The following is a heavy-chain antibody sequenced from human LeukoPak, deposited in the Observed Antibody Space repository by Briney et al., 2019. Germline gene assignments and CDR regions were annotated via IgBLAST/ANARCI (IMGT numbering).Heavy chain of an antibody. CDR3: ARDHWPGVGATGY. Sequence: PGGSLRLSCAASGFTFSSYGMSWVRQAPGKGLEWVSVISGSGGSTYYAASVKGRFTISRDNSKNTLYLQMNSLRAEDTAVYYCARDHWPGVGATGYWGQGTLVTVSS. CDR2: ISGSGGST. D-gene: IGHD1-26*01. V-gene: IGHV3-23*01. J-gene: IGHJ4*02. CDR1: GFTFSSYG.